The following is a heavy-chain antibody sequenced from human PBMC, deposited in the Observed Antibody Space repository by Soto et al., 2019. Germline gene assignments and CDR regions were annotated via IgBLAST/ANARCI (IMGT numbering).Heavy chain of an antibody. V-gene: IGHV4-31*03. CDR2: IYYSGST. CDR3: ARDGGRYYYDSSGYYLGFDAFDI. J-gene: IGHJ3*02. Sequence: QVQLQESGPGLVKPSQTLSLTCTVSGGSISSGGYYWSWIRQHPGKGLEWIGYIYYSGSTYYNPSLKSRVTIPVDTSKNQFSLKLSSVTAADTAVYYCARDGGRYYYDSSGYYLGFDAFDIWGQGTMVTVSS. CDR1: GGSISSGGYY. D-gene: IGHD3-22*01.